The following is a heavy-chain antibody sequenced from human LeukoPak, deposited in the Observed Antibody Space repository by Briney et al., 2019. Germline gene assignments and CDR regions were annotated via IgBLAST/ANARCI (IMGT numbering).Heavy chain of an antibody. CDR2: ISSSSSYI. Sequence: PGGSLRLSCAASGFTFSSYAMNWVRHAPGEGLGWVSSISSSSSYIYYANSVKGRLTIPRANAKNSLYLPMNSLRAEDTSVYYCAREEFGYCSGGSCYSGSDPFDIWGQGTMVTVSS. V-gene: IGHV3-21*01. CDR1: GFTFSSYA. CDR3: AREEFGYCSGGSCYSGSDPFDI. D-gene: IGHD2-15*01. J-gene: IGHJ3*02.